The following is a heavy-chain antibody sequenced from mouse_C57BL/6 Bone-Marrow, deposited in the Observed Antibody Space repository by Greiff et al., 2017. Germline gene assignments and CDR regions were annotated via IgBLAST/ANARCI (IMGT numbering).Heavy chain of an antibody. J-gene: IGHJ4*01. D-gene: IGHD1-1*01. CDR3: ARGTTVVDYYAMDF. V-gene: IGHV5-4*01. CDR1: GFTFSSYA. CDR2: ISDGGSYT. Sequence: EVHLVESGGGLVKPGGSLKLSCAASGFTFSSYAMSWVRQTPEKRLEWVATISDGGSYTYYPDNVKGRFTISRDKAKNNLYLQMSHLKSEDTAMYYCARGTTVVDYYAMDFWGQGTSVTVSS.